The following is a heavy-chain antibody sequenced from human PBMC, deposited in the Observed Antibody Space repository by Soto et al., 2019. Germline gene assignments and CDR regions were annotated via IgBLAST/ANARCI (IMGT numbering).Heavy chain of an antibody. Sequence: ASVKVSCKASGYTFTSYYMHWVRQSPGQGLEWMGIINPSGGSTSYAQKFQGRVTMTRDTSTSTVYMELSSVTAADTAVYYCARGSYYYDSSGYYHYWGQGTLVTVSS. CDR3: ARGSYYYDSSGYYHY. CDR2: INPSGGST. CDR1: GYTFTSYY. J-gene: IGHJ4*02. D-gene: IGHD3-22*01. V-gene: IGHV1-46*01.